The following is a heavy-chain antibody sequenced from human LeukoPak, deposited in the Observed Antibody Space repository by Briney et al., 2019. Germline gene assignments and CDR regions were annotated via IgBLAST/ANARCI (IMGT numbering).Heavy chain of an antibody. CDR2: VSYDGSNK. J-gene: IGHJ4*02. CDR3: AKAGGDFAGIDY. V-gene: IGHV3-30*18. D-gene: IGHD2-21*02. CDR1: GFTFSSYG. Sequence: GGSLRLSCAASGFTFSSYGMHWVRQAPGKGLEWVAVVSYDGSNKYYADSVKGRFTISRDNSKNTLYLQMNSLRAEDTAVYYCAKAGGDFAGIDYWGQGTLVTVSS.